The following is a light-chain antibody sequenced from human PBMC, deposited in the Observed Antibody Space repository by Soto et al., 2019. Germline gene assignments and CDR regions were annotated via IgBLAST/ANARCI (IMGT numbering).Light chain of an antibody. CDR3: SSYTSSSTLEAV. CDR2: DVS. Sequence: QSALTQPASVSGSPGQSITISCTGTSSDVGGYNYVSWYQQHPGKAPKLMIYDVSNRPSGVSNRFSGSKSGNTASLTISGLQAEDDADYYCSSYTSSSTLEAVFGGGTKVTVL. V-gene: IGLV2-14*01. CDR1: SSDVGGYNY. J-gene: IGLJ2*01.